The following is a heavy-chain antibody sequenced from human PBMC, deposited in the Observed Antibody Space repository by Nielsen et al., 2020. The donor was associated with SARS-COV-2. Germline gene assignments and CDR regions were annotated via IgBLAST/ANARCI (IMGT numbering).Heavy chain of an antibody. J-gene: IGHJ6*02. Sequence: SETLSLTCTVSGGSISSSSYYWGWIRQPPGKGLEWIGSIYYSGNTYYNPSLKSRVTISVDTSKNQFSLRLSSVTAADTAVYYCARGDFEYSSSLNYYGMDVWGQGTTVTVSS. D-gene: IGHD6-6*01. CDR2: IYYSGNT. CDR1: GGSISSSSYY. CDR3: ARGDFEYSSSLNYYGMDV. V-gene: IGHV4-39*01.